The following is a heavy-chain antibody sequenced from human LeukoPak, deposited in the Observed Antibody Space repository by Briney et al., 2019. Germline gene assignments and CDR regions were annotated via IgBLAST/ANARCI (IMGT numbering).Heavy chain of an antibody. Sequence: SETLSLTCSVSGHSITTGYFWAWIRQSPGKGLEWIASVSHSGTTYYNPPLKSRVTISLDTSRNQLSLKLSSVTAADTAVYYCARVTLRYYGSGTYLDYLDVWGKGTTVTVSS. J-gene: IGHJ6*03. CDR2: VSHSGTT. CDR1: GHSITTGYF. CDR3: ARVTLRYYGSGTYLDYLDV. V-gene: IGHV4-38-2*02. D-gene: IGHD3-10*01.